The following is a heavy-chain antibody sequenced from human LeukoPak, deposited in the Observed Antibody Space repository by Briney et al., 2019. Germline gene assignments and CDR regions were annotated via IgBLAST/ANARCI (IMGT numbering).Heavy chain of an antibody. D-gene: IGHD3-10*01. CDR1: GGSISSYY. J-gene: IGHJ5*02. Sequence: PSETLSLTCTVSGGSISSYYWSWIRQPPGKGLEWIGYIYYSGSTNYNPSLKSRVTITVDTSKNQFSLTLSSVTAADTAVYYCAREGTRDPNWFDPWGQGTLVTASS. V-gene: IGHV4-59*01. CDR2: IYYSGST. CDR3: AREGTRDPNWFDP.